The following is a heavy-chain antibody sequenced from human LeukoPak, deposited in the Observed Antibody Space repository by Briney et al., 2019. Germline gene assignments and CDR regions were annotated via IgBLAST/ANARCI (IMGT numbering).Heavy chain of an antibody. CDR1: GYTFTGYY. CDR3: ARVAYDSSGDFDY. V-gene: IGHV1-2*06. J-gene: IGHJ4*02. CDR2: INPNSGGT. Sequence: ASVKVSCKASGYTFTGYYMHWVRQAPGQGLEWMGRINPNSGGTNYAQKFQGRVTMTRDTSISTAYMELSRLRSDDTAVYYCARVAYDSSGDFDYWGQGTLVTVSS. D-gene: IGHD3-22*01.